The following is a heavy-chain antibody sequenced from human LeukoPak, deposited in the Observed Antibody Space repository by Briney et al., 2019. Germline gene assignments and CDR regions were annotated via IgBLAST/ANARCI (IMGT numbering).Heavy chain of an antibody. CDR1: AGSIRTYY. J-gene: IGHJ4*02. D-gene: IGHD1-26*01. V-gene: IGHV4-59*08. Sequence: SETLSLTCTVSAGSIRTYYWSWIRQPPGKGLEWIGYIYYSGSTNYNPSLKSRVTISVDTSKNQFSLKVSSVTAADTAVYYCARHVPNSGSYLFDYWGQGTLVTVSS. CDR2: IYYSGST. CDR3: ARHVPNSGSYLFDY.